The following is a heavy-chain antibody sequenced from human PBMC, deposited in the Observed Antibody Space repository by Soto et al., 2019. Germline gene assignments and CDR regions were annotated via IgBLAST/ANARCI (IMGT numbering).Heavy chain of an antibody. CDR2: IYRTGST. J-gene: IGHJ4*02. CDR1: GGSISKSNYF. D-gene: IGHD1-7*01. CDR3: ASRDPGTSVDY. Sequence: SETLSLTCTVSGGSISKSNYFWGWVRQPPGQGLEWIGEIYRTGSTNYNPSLKSRVTISLDKSENQFSLKVTSLTAADTAVYYCASRDPGTSVDYWGQGTLVTVSS. V-gene: IGHV4-39*07.